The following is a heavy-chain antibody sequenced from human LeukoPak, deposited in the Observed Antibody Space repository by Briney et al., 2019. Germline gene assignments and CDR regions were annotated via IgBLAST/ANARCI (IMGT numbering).Heavy chain of an antibody. CDR3: ARGRSGYGGAGY. D-gene: IGHD5-12*01. Sequence: SETLSLTCAVSGASFSSGGYSWTWIRQPPGKGLEWIGYIYYSGSTNYNPSLKSRVTISLDTSKNQFSLKLSSMTAADTAVYFCARGRSGYGGAGYWGQGTLVTVSS. CDR2: IYYSGST. CDR1: GASFSSGGYS. J-gene: IGHJ4*02. V-gene: IGHV4-61*08.